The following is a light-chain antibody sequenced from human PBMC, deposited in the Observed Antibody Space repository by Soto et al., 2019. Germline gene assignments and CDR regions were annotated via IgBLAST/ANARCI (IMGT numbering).Light chain of an antibody. Sequence: EIVLTQSPATLSLSPGERATLSCRASQSVTSIYLAWYQQKPGLAPRLLIYDASSRATGIPDRFSGSGSGTDFTLTISRLEPEDFAVYYCQQYGSAPLTFGGGTKVEIK. V-gene: IGKV3D-20*01. CDR2: DAS. CDR3: QQYGSAPLT. CDR1: QSVTSIY. J-gene: IGKJ4*01.